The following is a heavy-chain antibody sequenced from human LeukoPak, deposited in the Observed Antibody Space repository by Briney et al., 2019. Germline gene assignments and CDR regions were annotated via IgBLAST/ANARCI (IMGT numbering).Heavy chain of an antibody. CDR2: SSNKAKNYTT. J-gene: IGHJ4*02. V-gene: IGHV3-72*01. Sequence: GGSLRLSCVVSGFTFSDHFLDWVRQAPGKGLEWVGRSSNKAKNYTTAYAASVKGRFTISRSDSKISLYLQMNSLKTEDTAVYYCVRVGSVAGSDYLDYWGQGTLVTVSS. CDR3: VRVGSVAGSDYLDY. D-gene: IGHD6-19*01. CDR1: GFTFSDHF.